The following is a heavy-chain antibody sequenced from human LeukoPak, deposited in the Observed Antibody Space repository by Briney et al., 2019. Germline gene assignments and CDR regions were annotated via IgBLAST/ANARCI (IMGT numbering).Heavy chain of an antibody. CDR1: GYTFSSYE. CDR3: ARDFARYRGFDI. CDR2: ISPSGRTM. J-gene: IGHJ3*02. Sequence: PGGSLRLSCAASGYTFSSYEMNWVRQAPGKGLEWISDISPSGRTMSYADSVKGRFTISRDNAKNSLYMQMNSLRAEDTAVYYCARDFARYRGFDIWGQGTMVTVSS. V-gene: IGHV3-48*03. D-gene: IGHD1-26*01.